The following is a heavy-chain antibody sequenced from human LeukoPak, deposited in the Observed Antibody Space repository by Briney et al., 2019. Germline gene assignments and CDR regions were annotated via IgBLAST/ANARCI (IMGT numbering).Heavy chain of an antibody. CDR3: ARGRRSGWYIY. D-gene: IGHD6-13*01. CDR1: GFTFSSYE. Sequence: WGSLRLSCAASGFTFSSYEMNWVRQGPGKGLEWVGEINHSGGTNYNPSLKSRVTISVDTSKNQFSLKLSSVTAADTAVYYCARGRRSGWYIYWGQGTLVTVSS. V-gene: IGHV4-34*01. J-gene: IGHJ4*02. CDR2: INHSGGT.